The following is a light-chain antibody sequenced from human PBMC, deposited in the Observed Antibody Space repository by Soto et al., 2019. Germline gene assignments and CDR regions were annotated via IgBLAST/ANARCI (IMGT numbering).Light chain of an antibody. J-gene: IGKJ4*01. CDR1: QSVSSY. CDR3: QQINKCPLT. CDR2: DAS. V-gene: IGKV3-11*01. Sequence: EIVLTQSPATLSLSPGERATLSCRASQSVSSYLAWYQQKPGQAPRLLIYDASNRATGIPARFSGSGSGTDFTLTISSLEPEDSEVYSCQQINKCPLTFVRGTKREIK.